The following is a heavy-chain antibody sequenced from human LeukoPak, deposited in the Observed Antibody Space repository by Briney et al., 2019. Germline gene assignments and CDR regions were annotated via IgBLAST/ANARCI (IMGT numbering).Heavy chain of an antibody. CDR3: AKEKGYYYDSSGF. V-gene: IGHV3-23*01. D-gene: IGHD3-22*01. CDR2: ISDSGDGT. J-gene: IGHJ4*02. Sequence: GGSLRPSCAASGFTLRTNAMSWFAKAPGKGLKWVSGISDSGDGTYYAESVKGRFTISRDNSKNTVFLQMNSLRADDTAKYYCAKEKGYYYDSSGFWGQGTLVTVSS. CDR1: GFTLRTNA.